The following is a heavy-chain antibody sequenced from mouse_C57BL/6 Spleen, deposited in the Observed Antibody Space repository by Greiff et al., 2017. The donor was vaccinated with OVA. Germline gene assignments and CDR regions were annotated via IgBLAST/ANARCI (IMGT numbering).Heavy chain of an antibody. CDR3: ARGLPHYYAMDY. J-gene: IGHJ4*01. CDR1: GYTFTSYW. D-gene: IGHD2-4*01. Sequence: VQLQQPGAELVRPGTSVKLSCKASGYTFTSYWMHWVKQRPGQGLEWIGVIDPSDSYTNYNQKFKGKATLTVDTSSSTAYMQLSSLTSEDSAVYYCARGLPHYYAMDYWGQGTSVTVSS. V-gene: IGHV1-59*01. CDR2: IDPSDSYT.